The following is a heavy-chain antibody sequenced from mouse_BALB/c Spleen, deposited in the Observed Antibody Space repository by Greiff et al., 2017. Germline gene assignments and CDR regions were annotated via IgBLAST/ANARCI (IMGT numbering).Heavy chain of an antibody. CDR1: GYSITSDYA. CDR3: AAIYYGNYGSTFYAMDY. J-gene: IGHJ4*01. D-gene: IGHD2-1*01. CDR2: ISYSGST. V-gene: IGHV3-2*02. Sequence: ESGPGLVKPSQSLSLTCTVTGYSITSDYAWNWIRQFPGNQLEWMGYISYSGSTSYNPSLKSRISITRDTSKNQFFLQLNSVTTEDTATYYCAAIYYGNYGSTFYAMDYWGQGTSVTVSS.